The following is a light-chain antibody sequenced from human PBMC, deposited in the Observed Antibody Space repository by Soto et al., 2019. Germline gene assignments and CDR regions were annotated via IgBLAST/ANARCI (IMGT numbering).Light chain of an antibody. CDR3: GTWDNSLGAVV. CDR1: PSNIGIEY. J-gene: IGLJ3*02. CDR2: DND. Sequence: QSVLTQPPSASGAPGQTVTLSCSGSPSNIGIEYVAWYQHVPGTAPKLVIYDNDKRPSGIPDRFSGSKSGTSATLGITGLQTGDEADYYCGTWDNSLGAVVFGGGTQLTVL. V-gene: IGLV1-51*01.